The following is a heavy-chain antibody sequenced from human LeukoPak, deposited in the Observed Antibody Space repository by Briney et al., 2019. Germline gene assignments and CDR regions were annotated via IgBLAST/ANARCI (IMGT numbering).Heavy chain of an antibody. J-gene: IGHJ4*02. CDR3: ARSYGDVYYFDY. Sequence: SETLSLTCTVSGGSISSYYWSWIRQPPAKGLEWIGYIYYSGSTNYNPSLKSRVTISVDTSKNQFSLKLSSVTAADTAVYYCARSYGDVYYFDYWGQGTLVTVSS. CDR1: GGSISSYY. CDR2: IYYSGST. V-gene: IGHV4-59*01. D-gene: IGHD4-17*01.